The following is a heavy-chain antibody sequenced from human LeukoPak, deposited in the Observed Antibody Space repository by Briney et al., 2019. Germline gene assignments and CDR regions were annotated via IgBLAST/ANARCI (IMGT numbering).Heavy chain of an antibody. CDR2: INHSGST. CDR3: AREYGYCSGGSCYLDYYYYMDV. J-gene: IGHJ6*03. CDR1: GFIFSNAW. D-gene: IGHD2-15*01. Sequence: KPGGSLRLSCAASGFIFSNAWMSWIRQPPGKGLEWIGEINHSGSTNYNPSLKSRVTISVDTSKNQFSLKLSSVTAADTAVYYCAREYGYCSGGSCYLDYYYYMDVWGKGTTVTVSS. V-gene: IGHV4-34*01.